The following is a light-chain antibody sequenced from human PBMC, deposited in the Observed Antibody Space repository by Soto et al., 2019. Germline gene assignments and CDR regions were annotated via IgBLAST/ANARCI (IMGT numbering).Light chain of an antibody. CDR3: CSYAGSSTLV. V-gene: IGLV2-23*01. CDR1: SSDVGSYNL. CDR2: EGS. J-gene: IGLJ2*01. Sequence: ALTQPASVSGSPGQSITISCTGTSSDVGSYNLVSWYQQHPGKAPKVMIYEGSKRPSGVSNRFSGSKSGNTASLTISGLQAEDEADYYCCSYAGSSTLVFGGGTKLTVL.